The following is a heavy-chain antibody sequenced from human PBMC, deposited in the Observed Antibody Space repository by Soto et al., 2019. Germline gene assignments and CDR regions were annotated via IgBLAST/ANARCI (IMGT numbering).Heavy chain of an antibody. Sequence: GASVKVSCKASGYTFTCYYMHWVRQAPGQGLEWMGWINPNSGGTNYAQKFQGWVTMTRDTSISTAYMELSRLRSDDTAVYYCARDRSYDFWSGYTNYIFDYWGQGTLVTVS. D-gene: IGHD3-3*01. J-gene: IGHJ4*02. V-gene: IGHV1-2*04. CDR3: ARDRSYDFWSGYTNYIFDY. CDR2: INPNSGGT. CDR1: GYTFTCYY.